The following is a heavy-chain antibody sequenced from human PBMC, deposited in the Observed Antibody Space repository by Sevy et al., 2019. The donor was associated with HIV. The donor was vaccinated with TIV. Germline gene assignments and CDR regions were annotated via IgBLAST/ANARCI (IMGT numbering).Heavy chain of an antibody. V-gene: IGHV4-59*01. D-gene: IGHD3-3*01. CDR1: GGSISSYY. J-gene: IGHJ6*03. CDR2: IYYSGST. CDR3: ARDWYPYYDFWSGYSRDYYYIDV. Sequence: SETLSITCTVSGGSISSYYWSWIRQPPGKGLEWIGYIYYSGSTNYNPSLKSRVTISVDTSKNQFSLKLSSVTAADTAVYYCARDWYPYYDFWSGYSRDYYYIDVWGKGTTVTVSS.